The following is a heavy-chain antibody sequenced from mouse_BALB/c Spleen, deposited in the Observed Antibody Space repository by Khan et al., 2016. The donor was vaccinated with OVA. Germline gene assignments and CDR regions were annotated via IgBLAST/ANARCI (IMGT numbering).Heavy chain of an antibody. CDR1: GYTFINYW. V-gene: IGHV1-7*01. CDR2: INPSTAYT. CDR3: ARRGLRWDFDY. Sequence: VQLQQSGAELAKPGASVKMSCKASGYTFINYWILWVKQRPGQGLEWIGYINPSTAYTEYNQNFKDKATLTADKSSSTAYMQLSSLTSEDSAVYYCARRGLRWDFDYWAKAPLSQSPQ. J-gene: IGHJ2*01. D-gene: IGHD1-1*01.